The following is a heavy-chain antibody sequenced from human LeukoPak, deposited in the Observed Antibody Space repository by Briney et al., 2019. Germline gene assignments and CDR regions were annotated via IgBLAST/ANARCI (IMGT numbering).Heavy chain of an antibody. D-gene: IGHD3-3*01. CDR3: ARGPTIFGVVINYFDY. CDR1: GGSISSYY. J-gene: IGHJ4*02. CDR2: INHSGST. V-gene: IGHV4-34*01. Sequence: SETLSLTCTVSGGSISSYYWSWIRQPPGKGLEWIGEINHSGSTNYNPSLKSRVTISVDTSKNQFSLKLSSVTAADTAVYYCARGPTIFGVVINYFDYWGQGTLVTVSS.